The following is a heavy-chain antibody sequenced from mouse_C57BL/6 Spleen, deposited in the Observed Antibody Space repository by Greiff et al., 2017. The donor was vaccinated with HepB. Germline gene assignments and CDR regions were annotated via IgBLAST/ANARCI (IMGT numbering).Heavy chain of an antibody. Sequence: QVQLKESGPGLVQPSQSLSITCTVSGFSLTSYGVHWVRQSPGKGLEWLGVIWSGGSTDYNAAFISRLSISKDNSKSQVFFKMNSLQADDTAIYYCARNDGNYPYYAMDYWGQGTSVTVSS. CDR2: IWSGGST. CDR1: GFSLTSYG. CDR3: ARNDGNYPYYAMDY. D-gene: IGHD2-1*01. J-gene: IGHJ4*01. V-gene: IGHV2-2*01.